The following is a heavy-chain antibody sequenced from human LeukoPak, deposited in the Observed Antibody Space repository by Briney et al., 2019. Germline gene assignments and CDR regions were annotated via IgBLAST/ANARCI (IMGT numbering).Heavy chain of an antibody. CDR3: ARDPEGGNSPFDY. J-gene: IGHJ4*02. V-gene: IGHV4-59*01. CDR1: GGSFSSYY. CDR2: IYYSGST. Sequence: PSETLSLTXTVSGGSFSSYYWSWIRQPPGKGLEWIGYIYYSGSTNYNPSLKSRVTISVDTSKNQFSLKLSSVTAADTAVYYCARDPEGGNSPFDYWGQGTLVTVSS. D-gene: IGHD4-23*01.